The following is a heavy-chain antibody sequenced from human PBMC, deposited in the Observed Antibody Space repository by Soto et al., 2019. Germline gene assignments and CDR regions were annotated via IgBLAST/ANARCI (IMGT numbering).Heavy chain of an antibody. D-gene: IGHD1-7*01. Sequence: QVQLQQWGAGLLKPSETLSLTCAVYGGSFSGYYWSWIRQTPGKGLEWIGEINHSGSTNYNPSLKSRVTISVDTSKNQSSLKLSSVTAADTAVYYCARGPPPLKLELRAYYYGMDVWGQGTTVTVSS. CDR2: INHSGST. J-gene: IGHJ6*02. V-gene: IGHV4-34*01. CDR1: GGSFSGYY. CDR3: ARGPPPLKLELRAYYYGMDV.